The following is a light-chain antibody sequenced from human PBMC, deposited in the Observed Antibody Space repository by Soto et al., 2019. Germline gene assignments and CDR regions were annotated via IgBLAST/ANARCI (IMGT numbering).Light chain of an antibody. V-gene: IGKV1-5*03. CDR2: KAS. CDR3: QQYNNYPRT. J-gene: IGKJ4*01. Sequence: DIQMTQSPSTLSASVGDRVTITCRASQSISTWLAWYQQKPGKAPKLLIYKASTLESGVPSRFSGSESGTEFTLTISSLQPDDFSTYYCQQYNNYPRTFGGGTKVEIK. CDR1: QSISTW.